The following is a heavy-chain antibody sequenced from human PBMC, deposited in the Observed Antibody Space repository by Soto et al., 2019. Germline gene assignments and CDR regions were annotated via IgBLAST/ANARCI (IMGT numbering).Heavy chain of an antibody. Sequence: PGESLKISCKGSGYSFTSYWISWVRQMPGKGLEWMGRIDPSDSYTNYNPSFQGHVTISADNSISIAYLQWNSLKASDTGMYFCARHKTGGSGYASILYYFDYWGQGALVTVSS. V-gene: IGHV5-10-1*01. CDR2: IDPSDSYT. D-gene: IGHD5-12*01. CDR3: ARHKTGGSGYASILYYFDY. CDR1: GYSFTSYW. J-gene: IGHJ4*02.